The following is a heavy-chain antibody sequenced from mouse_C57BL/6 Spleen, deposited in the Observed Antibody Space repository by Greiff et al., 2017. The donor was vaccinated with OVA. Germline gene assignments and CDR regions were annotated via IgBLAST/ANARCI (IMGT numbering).Heavy chain of an antibody. D-gene: IGHD2-4*01. J-gene: IGHJ3*01. CDR1: GYTFTSYW. CDR3: ASERDYDYDGGWFAY. CDR2: IYPGSGST. V-gene: IGHV1-55*01. Sequence: QVQLQQPGAELVKPGASVKMSCKASGYTFTSYWITWVKQRPGQGLEWIGDIYPGSGSTNYNEKFKSKATLTVDTSSSTAYMQLSSLTTEDAAVYYCASERDYDYDGGWFAYWGQGTLVTVSA.